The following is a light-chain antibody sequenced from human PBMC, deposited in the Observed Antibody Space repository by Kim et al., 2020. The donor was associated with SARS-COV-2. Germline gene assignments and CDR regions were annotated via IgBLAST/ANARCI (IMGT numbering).Light chain of an antibody. CDR1: QGISSA. CDR3: QQFNYYPPT. V-gene: IGKV1D-13*01. CDR2: DAS. J-gene: IGKJ5*01. Sequence: AIQLTQSPSSLSASVGDRVTITCRASQGISSALAWYQQKPGKAPKLLINDASSLDAGVPSRFSGSGSGTDFTLTISSLQPEDFATYYCQQFNYYPPTFGHGTRLEIK.